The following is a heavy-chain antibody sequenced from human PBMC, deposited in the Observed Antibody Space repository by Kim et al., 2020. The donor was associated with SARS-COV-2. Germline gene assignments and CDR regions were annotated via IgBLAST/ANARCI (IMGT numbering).Heavy chain of an antibody. D-gene: IGHD1-26*01. CDR3: ARDFSGSKDAFDI. J-gene: IGHJ3*02. CDR2: INQGGSAK. CDR1: GFTFNNFW. Sequence: GGSLRLSCAASGFTFNNFWMSWVRQAPGEGLECVANINQGGSAKFYVGSVRGRFTVSRDNAENSLYLQMSGLRAEDTAVYYCARDFSGSKDAFDIWGQGTMVTVSS. V-gene: IGHV3-7*03.